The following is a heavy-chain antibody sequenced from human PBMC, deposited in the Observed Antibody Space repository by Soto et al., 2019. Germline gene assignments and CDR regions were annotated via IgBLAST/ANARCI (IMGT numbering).Heavy chain of an antibody. CDR1: GGTFRNLA. Sequence: QVQLVQSGAEVKKPGSSVKVSCKASGGTFRNLAINWVRQAPGQGLEWMGGFIPIIGGGINAQKFQGRVTITSDESTSTAYMELSSLKSEDTAMYFCARRSVSHSNAFDFWGHVTMVTVSS. D-gene: IGHD2-15*01. CDR2: FIPIIGGG. J-gene: IGHJ3*01. V-gene: IGHV1-69*01. CDR3: ARRSVSHSNAFDF.